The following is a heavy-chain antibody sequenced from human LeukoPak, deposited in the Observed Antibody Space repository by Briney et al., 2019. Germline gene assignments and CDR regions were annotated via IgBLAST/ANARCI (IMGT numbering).Heavy chain of an antibody. CDR1: GGSLSGYY. D-gene: IGHD6-19*01. CDR2: INHSGST. V-gene: IGHV4-34*01. J-gene: IGHJ4*02. Sequence: SETLSLTCAVYGGSLSGYYWSWIRQPPGKGLEWIGEINHSGSTNYNPSLKSRVTISVDTSKNQFSLKLSSVTAADTAVYYCARFPGIAVAGNWGQGTLVTVSP. CDR3: ARFPGIAVAGN.